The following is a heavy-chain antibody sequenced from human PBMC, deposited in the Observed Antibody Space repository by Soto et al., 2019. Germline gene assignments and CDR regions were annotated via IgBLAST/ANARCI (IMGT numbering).Heavy chain of an antibody. V-gene: IGHV1-69*13. Sequence: ASVKVSCKASGGTFSSYAISWVRQAPGQGLEWMGGIIPIFGTANYAQKFQGRVTITADESTSTAYMELSSLRSEDTAVYYCARDIRKDYGDYVSRGGLDYWGQGTLVTISS. CDR2: IIPIFGTA. D-gene: IGHD4-17*01. CDR3: ARDIRKDYGDYVSRGGLDY. J-gene: IGHJ4*02. CDR1: GGTFSSYA.